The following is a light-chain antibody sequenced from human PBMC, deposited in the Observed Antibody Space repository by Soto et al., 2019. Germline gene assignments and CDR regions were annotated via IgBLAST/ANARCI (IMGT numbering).Light chain of an antibody. J-gene: IGKJ1*01. CDR1: QSLLYSNGNTH. V-gene: IGKV2-28*01. CDR3: MHSVQTPCT. CDR2: LAS. Sequence: DIVMTQSPLSLPVTPGEPASISCRSSQSLLYSNGNTHLDWYLQKPGHSPQLLIYLASYRASGVPDRISGSGSGTDFTLKISRVEAEDVGVYYCMHSVQTPCTFGQGTKVEIK.